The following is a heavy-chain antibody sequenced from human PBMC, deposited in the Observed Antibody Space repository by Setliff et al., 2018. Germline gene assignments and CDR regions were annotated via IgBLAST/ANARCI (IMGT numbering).Heavy chain of an antibody. D-gene: IGHD3-9*01. CDR2: IIPIFGTA. CDR1: GGTFSSYA. Sequence: ASVKVSCKASGGTFSSYAISWVRQAPGQGLEWMGGIIPIFGTANYAQKFQGRVTLTTETSANTAYMELRSLRSDDTAVYYCARGEAGYYEAFDIWGQGTMVTVSS. V-gene: IGHV1-69*05. CDR3: ARGEAGYYEAFDI. J-gene: IGHJ3*02.